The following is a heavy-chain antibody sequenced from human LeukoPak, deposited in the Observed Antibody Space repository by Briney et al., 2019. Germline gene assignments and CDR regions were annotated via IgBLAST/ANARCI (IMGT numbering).Heavy chain of an antibody. Sequence: PGGSLRLSCAASGFTFSGYGIHWVRQAPGKGLEWAAFLSYDGSNKFYADSVKGRFTISRDNSGNTLYLQMNSLRAEDTAVYYCARGLYKNGWYYFDYWGQGTLVTVSS. CDR2: LSYDGSNK. CDR3: ARGLYKNGWYYFDY. J-gene: IGHJ4*02. D-gene: IGHD6-19*01. CDR1: GFTFSGYG. V-gene: IGHV3-33*01.